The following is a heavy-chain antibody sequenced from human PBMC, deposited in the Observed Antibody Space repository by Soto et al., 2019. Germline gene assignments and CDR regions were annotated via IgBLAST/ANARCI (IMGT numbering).Heavy chain of an antibody. J-gene: IGHJ4*02. CDR1: GFTFSSYA. Sequence: GGSLRLSCAASGFTFSSYAMSWVRQAPGKGLEWVSAISGSGGSTYYADSVKGRFTISRDNSKNTLYLQMNSLRAEDTAVYYCAKDQREMATIRGPFDYWGQGTLVTVSS. D-gene: IGHD5-12*01. CDR2: ISGSGGST. CDR3: AKDQREMATIRGPFDY. V-gene: IGHV3-23*01.